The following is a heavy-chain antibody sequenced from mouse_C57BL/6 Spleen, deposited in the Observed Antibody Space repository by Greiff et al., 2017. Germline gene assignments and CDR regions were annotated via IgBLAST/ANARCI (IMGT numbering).Heavy chain of an antibody. Sequence: QVQLQQPGAELVKPGASVKMSCKASGYTFTSYWITWVKQRPGQGLEWIGDIYPGSGSTNYNEKFKSKATLTVDTSSSTAYMPLSSLTSEDSAVYDYARPYYYCTMDYWGQGTSVTVSS. D-gene: IGHD2-1*01. J-gene: IGHJ4*01. V-gene: IGHV1-55*01. CDR2: IYPGSGST. CDR3: ARPYYYCTMDY. CDR1: GYTFTSYW.